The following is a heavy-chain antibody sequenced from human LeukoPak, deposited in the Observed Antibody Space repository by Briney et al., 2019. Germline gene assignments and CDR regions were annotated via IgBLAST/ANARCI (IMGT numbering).Heavy chain of an antibody. J-gene: IGHJ4*02. V-gene: IGHV1-8*01. CDR2: MNPNSGNT. Sequence: ASVKVSCKASGYTFTSYDINWVRQATGQGLEWMGWMNPNSGNTGYAQKFQGRVTMTRNTSISTAYMELSSLRSEDTAVYYCAKDPEASMVAVRFDYWGQGTLVTVSS. CDR3: AKDPEASMVAVRFDY. D-gene: IGHD4/OR15-4a*01. CDR1: GYTFTSYD.